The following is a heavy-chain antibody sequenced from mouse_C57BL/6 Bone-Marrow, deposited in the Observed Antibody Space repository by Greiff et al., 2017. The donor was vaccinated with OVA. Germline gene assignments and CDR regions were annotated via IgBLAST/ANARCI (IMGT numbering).Heavy chain of an antibody. D-gene: IGHD1-1*01. Sequence: DVKLVESGPELVKPGASVKISCKASGYSFTGYYMHWVKQSHGNILDWIGYIYPYNGVSSYNQKFKGKATLTVDKSSSTAYMELRSLTSEDSAVYYCAKGSSLFAYWGQGTLVTVSA. V-gene: IGHV1-31*01. CDR1: GYSFTGYY. CDR3: AKGSSLFAY. J-gene: IGHJ3*01. CDR2: IYPYNGVS.